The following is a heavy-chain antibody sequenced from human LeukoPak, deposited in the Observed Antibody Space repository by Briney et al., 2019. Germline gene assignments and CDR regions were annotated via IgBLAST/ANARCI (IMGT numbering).Heavy chain of an antibody. CDR1: GYTFTSYD. CDR2: MNPNSGNT. J-gene: IGHJ6*02. Sequence: ASVKVSCKASGYTFTSYDINWVRQATGQGLEWMGWMNPNSGNTGYAQKFQGRVTMTRNTSISTAYMELSSLRSEDTAVYYCAFWYNWNDEGVPYGMDVWGQGTTVTVSS. D-gene: IGHD1-1*01. CDR3: AFWYNWNDEGVPYGMDV. V-gene: IGHV1-8*01.